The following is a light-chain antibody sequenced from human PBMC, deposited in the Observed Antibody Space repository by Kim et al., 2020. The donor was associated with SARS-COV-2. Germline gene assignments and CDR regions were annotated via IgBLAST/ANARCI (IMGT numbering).Light chain of an antibody. CDR1: QDISNY. CDR3: QKYDSAPST. J-gene: IGKJ1*01. V-gene: IGKV1-27*01. CDR2: AAS. Sequence: DIQMTQSPSSLSASVGDRVTITCRASQDISNYLAWFQLKPGKAPKLLIYAASTLQSGVPSRFSGSGSGTDFTLTITSLQPEDVATYYCQKYDSAPSTFGQGTKVEIK.